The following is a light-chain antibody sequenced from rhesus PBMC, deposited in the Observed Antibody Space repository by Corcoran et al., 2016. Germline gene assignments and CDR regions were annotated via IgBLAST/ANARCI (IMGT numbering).Light chain of an antibody. Sequence: DIQMSQSPSSLSASVGDRVTITCRASQGISSYLNWYQQKPGKAPKLLIYYANSLASGVPSRFSGIGSVTEFTLTISSLQPEEFTTYYCQQGNSNPLTFGGGTKVEIK. CDR2: YAN. CDR3: QQGNSNPLT. V-gene: IGKV1-32*02. J-gene: IGKJ4*01. CDR1: QGISSY.